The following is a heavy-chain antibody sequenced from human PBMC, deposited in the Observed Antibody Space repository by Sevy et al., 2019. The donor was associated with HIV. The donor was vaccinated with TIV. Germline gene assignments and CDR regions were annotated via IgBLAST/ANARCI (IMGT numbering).Heavy chain of an antibody. CDR3: AGENAWGRGYS. CDR2: IYYNGHI. J-gene: IGHJ4*02. D-gene: IGHD1-26*01. V-gene: IGHV4-38-2*01. CDR1: EFSIGSGYF. Sequence: SETLSLTCAVSEFSIGSGYFWAWIRQPPGKGLEWIANIYYNGHINYNPSLKSRVTLSLDTSKNQFSLRLSSVTAADTAMYYCAGENAWGRGYSWGQGTLVTVSS.